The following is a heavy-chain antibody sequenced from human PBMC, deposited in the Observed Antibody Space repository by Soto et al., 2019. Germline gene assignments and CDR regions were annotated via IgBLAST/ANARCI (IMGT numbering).Heavy chain of an antibody. V-gene: IGHV4-59*01. J-gene: IGHJ1*01. CDR3: ARSGYYYDSSGYYPFQH. CDR1: NASLNIYY. CDR2: IYYSGST. Sequence: SETLSLTCTVSNASLNIYYWSWIRQPPGKGLEWIGYIYYSGSTNYNPSLKSRVTISVDTSKNQFSLKLSSVTAADTAVYYCARSGYYYDSSGYYPFQHWGQGTLVTVSS. D-gene: IGHD3-22*01.